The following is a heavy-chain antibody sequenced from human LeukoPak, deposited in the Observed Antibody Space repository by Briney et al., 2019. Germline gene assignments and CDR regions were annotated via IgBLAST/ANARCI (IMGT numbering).Heavy chain of an antibody. CDR1: GGSISSYY. CDR3: ARVHYCSGGSCPDAFDI. Sequence: SETLSLTCTVSGGSISSYYWSWIRQPPGKGLEGIGFIYYSGSTNYNPSLKSRVTISVDTSKNQFSLKLSSVTAADTAVYYCARVHYCSGGSCPDAFDIWGQGTMVTVSS. CDR2: IYYSGST. V-gene: IGHV4-59*01. D-gene: IGHD2-15*01. J-gene: IGHJ3*02.